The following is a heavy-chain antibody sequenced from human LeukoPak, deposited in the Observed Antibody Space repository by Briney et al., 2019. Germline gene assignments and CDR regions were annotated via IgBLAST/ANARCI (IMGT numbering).Heavy chain of an antibody. J-gene: IGHJ4*02. CDR3: ARMLISSGYYVDS. V-gene: IGHV3-53*01. D-gene: IGHD3-22*01. CDR2: IYSDGTT. CDR1: GFTVSSNY. Sequence: GGSLRLSCAASGFTVSSNYMSWVRQAPGKGREWGSVIYSDGTTYYADSVKGRFTISGDISKNTLYLQMGSLRAEDTAVYYCARMLISSGYYVDSWGQGTLVTVSS.